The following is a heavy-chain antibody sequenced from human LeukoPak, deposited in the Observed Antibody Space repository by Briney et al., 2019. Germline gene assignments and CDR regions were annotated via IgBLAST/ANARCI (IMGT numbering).Heavy chain of an antibody. CDR2: ISFSGDTI. CDR1: GFIFSTYS. V-gene: IGHV3-48*04. D-gene: IGHD6-13*01. J-gene: IGHJ3*02. Sequence: GGSLRLSCAASGFIFSTYSMNWVRQAPGKGLEWISYISFSGDTIYYADSVKGRFTISRDNAKNSLYLQMNSLRAEDTAVYYCARHSTWYDAFDIWGQGTMVTVSS. CDR3: ARHSTWYDAFDI.